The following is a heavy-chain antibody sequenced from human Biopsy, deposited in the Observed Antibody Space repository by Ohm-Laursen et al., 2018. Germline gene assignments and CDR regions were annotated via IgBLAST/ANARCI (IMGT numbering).Heavy chain of an antibody. V-gene: IGHV3-48*01. D-gene: IGHD1/OR15-1a*01. CDR1: GFTFSSYS. CDR2: ISSGSSPI. J-gene: IGHJ4*02. Sequence: SLRLSCSAPGFTFSSYSMNWVRQAPGKGLEWVSFISSGSSPIYYADSVKGRLTISRDDAKNSLYLQMNSLRAEDTAVYYCARGRTGGWGQGTLVTVSS. CDR3: ARGRTGG.